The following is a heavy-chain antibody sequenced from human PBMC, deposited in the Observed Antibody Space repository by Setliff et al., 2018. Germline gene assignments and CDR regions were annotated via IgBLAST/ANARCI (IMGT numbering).Heavy chain of an antibody. Sequence: SETLSLTCTVYGGSFSNYYWSWIRQPPGKGLEWIGEINHSGSTNYNPSLTSRVSISVDTSKNQFSLKLSSVTAADTAIYYCRFWSHDYHNDYWGQGTLVTVSS. V-gene: IGHV4-34*01. CDR2: INHSGST. CDR3: RFWSHDYHNDY. CDR1: GGSFSNYY. J-gene: IGHJ4*02. D-gene: IGHD3-3*01.